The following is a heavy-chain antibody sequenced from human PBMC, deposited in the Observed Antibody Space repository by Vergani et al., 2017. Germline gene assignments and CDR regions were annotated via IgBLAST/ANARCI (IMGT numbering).Heavy chain of an antibody. D-gene: IGHD4-17*01. CDR1: GGTFSSYA. Sequence: QVQLVQSGAEVKKPGSSVKVSCKASGGTFSSYAISWVRQARGQGLEWMGGLIPIFGTANYAQRFQGRVTITADESTSTAYMELSSLRAEDTAVYSCARGPTTVTPDDAFDIWGQGTMVTVSS. CDR3: ARGPTTVTPDDAFDI. CDR2: LIPIFGTA. V-gene: IGHV1-69*19. J-gene: IGHJ3*02.